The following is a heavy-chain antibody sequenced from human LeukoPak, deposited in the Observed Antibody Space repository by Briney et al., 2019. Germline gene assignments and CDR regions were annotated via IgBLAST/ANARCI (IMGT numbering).Heavy chain of an antibody. CDR2: ISYDGSNK. J-gene: IGHJ4*02. D-gene: IGHD3-22*01. CDR3: AKAIDYYDSSGSANDY. Sequence: GGSLRLSCAASGFTFSSYGMHWVRQAPGKGLEWVAVISYDGSNKYYADSVKGRFTIFRDNSKNTLYLQMNSLRAEDTAVYYCAKAIDYYDSSGSANDYWGQGTLVTVSS. CDR1: GFTFSSYG. V-gene: IGHV3-30*18.